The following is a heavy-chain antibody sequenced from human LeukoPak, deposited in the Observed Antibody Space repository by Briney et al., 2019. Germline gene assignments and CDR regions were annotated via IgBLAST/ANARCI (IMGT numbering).Heavy chain of an antibody. CDR3: ARVTYYDFWSGYLYYYYYMDV. CDR2: IYYSGST. D-gene: IGHD3-3*01. V-gene: IGHV4-59*01. CDR1: GGSISSYY. Sequence: SETLSLTCTVSGGSISSYYWSWIRQPPGKGLEWIGYIYYSGSTNYNPSLKSRVTISVDTSKNQFSLKLSSVTAADTAVYYCARVTYYDFWSGYLYYYYYMDVWGKGTTVTVSS. J-gene: IGHJ6*03.